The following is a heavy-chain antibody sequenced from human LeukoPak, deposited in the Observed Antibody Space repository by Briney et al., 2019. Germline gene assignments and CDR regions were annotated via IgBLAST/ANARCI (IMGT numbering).Heavy chain of an antibody. J-gene: IGHJ4*02. CDR1: GYTLTELS. V-gene: IGHV1-24*01. CDR3: ASSVGRRDGYNYIGY. Sequence: ASVKVSCKVSGYTLTELSMHWVRQAPGKGLEWMGGFDPEDGETIYAQKFQGRVTMTEDTSTDTAYMELSSLRSEDTAVYYCASSVGRRDGYNYIGYWGQGTLVTVSS. D-gene: IGHD5-24*01. CDR2: FDPEDGET.